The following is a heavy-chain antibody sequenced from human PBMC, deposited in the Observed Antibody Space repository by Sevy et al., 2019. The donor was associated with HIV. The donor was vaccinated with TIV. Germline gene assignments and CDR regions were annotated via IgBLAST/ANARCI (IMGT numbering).Heavy chain of an antibody. CDR1: GFTLGDYA. D-gene: IGHD5-18*01. V-gene: IGHV3-49*04. CDR2: MRSKPFAGTT. CDR3: IRGRLLGYTAMVPDY. Sequence: GGSLRLSCITSGFTLGDYAMNWVRQAPGKGLEWVGFMRSKPFAGTTEYAASVKGRFTISTDDSEASAHLQMNSLRTEDTGVYYCIRGRLLGYTAMVPDYWGQGTLVTVSS. J-gene: IGHJ4*02.